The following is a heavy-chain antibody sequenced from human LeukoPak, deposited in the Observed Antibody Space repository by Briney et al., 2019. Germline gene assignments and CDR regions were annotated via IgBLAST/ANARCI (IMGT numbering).Heavy chain of an antibody. CDR3: ARDIGRYDFWSGYSRDV. Sequence: SETLSLTCAVSGYSISSGYYWGWIRQPPGKGLEWIGSIYHSGSTYYNPSLKSRVTISVDTSKNQFSLKLSSVTAADMAVYYCARDIGRYDFWSGYSRDVWGKGTTVTVSS. J-gene: IGHJ6*04. CDR2: IYHSGST. V-gene: IGHV4-38-2*02. D-gene: IGHD3-3*01. CDR1: GYSISSGYY.